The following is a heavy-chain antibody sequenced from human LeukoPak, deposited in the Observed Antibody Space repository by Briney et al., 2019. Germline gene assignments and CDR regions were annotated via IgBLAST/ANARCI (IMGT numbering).Heavy chain of an antibody. J-gene: IGHJ4*02. V-gene: IGHV3-48*03. Sequence: QPRGSLRLSCAASGFTFSSYEMNWVRQAPGKGLEWVSYISSSGSTIYYADSVKGRFTIYRDNAKNSVYLQMNSLRAEDTAVYYCARDSSTIFDYWGQGTLVTVSS. CDR1: GFTFSSYE. D-gene: IGHD2-2*01. CDR3: ARDSSTIFDY. CDR2: ISSSGSTI.